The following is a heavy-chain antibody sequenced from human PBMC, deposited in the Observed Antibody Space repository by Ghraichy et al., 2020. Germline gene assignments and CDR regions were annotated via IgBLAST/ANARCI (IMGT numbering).Heavy chain of an antibody. CDR2: IEQNGAEK. Sequence: LSLTCAASGFTFSHYWMSWVRQAPGKGLEWVGNIEQNGAEKYYVDSVKGRFTISRDNAKSSLYLQMNSLRVEDTAIYYCAKTIAALYDWGQRTLVTVSS. CDR1: GFTFSHYW. CDR3: AKTIAALYD. J-gene: IGHJ4*02. D-gene: IGHD6-6*01. V-gene: IGHV3-7*03.